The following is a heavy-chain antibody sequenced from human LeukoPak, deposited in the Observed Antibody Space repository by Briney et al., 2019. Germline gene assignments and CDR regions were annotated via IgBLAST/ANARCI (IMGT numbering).Heavy chain of an antibody. CDR3: ARGDRDLYCSSTSCYPVL. CDR2: ISSSSSYI. CDR1: GFTFSSYS. Sequence: GGSLRLSCVASGFTFSSYSMNWVRQAPGKGLDWVSSISSSSSYIYYADSVKGRFTISRGNAKNSLYLQMNSLRAEDTAVYYCARGDRDLYCSSTSCYPVLGGQGTLVTVSS. V-gene: IGHV3-21*01. D-gene: IGHD2-2*01. J-gene: IGHJ4*02.